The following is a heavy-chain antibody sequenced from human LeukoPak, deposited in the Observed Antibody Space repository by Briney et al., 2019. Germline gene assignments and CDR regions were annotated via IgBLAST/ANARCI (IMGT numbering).Heavy chain of an antibody. D-gene: IGHD6-6*01. CDR2: INTNTGNP. J-gene: IGHJ3*02. V-gene: IGHV7-4-1*02. CDR1: GYTFTSYY. CDR3: ARGKEYSSSSDAFDI. Sequence: GASVKVSCKAPGYTFTSYYMHWVRQAPGQGLEWMGWINTNTGNPTYAQGFTGRFVFSLDTSVSTAYLQISSLKAEDTAVYYCARGKEYSSSSDAFDIWGQGTMVTVSS.